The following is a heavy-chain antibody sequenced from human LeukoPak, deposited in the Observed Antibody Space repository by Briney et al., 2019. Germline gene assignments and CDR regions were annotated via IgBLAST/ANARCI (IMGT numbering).Heavy chain of an antibody. J-gene: IGHJ5*02. Sequence: SETLSLTCTVSGGSISSYYWSWIRQPPGKGLEWIGYIYYSGSTNYNPSLKSRVTISVDTSKDQFSLKLSSVTAADTAVYYCARVEAAAGHPYGPWGQGTLVTVSS. CDR2: IYYSGST. CDR3: ARVEAAAGHPYGP. D-gene: IGHD6-13*01. CDR1: GGSISSYY. V-gene: IGHV4-59*01.